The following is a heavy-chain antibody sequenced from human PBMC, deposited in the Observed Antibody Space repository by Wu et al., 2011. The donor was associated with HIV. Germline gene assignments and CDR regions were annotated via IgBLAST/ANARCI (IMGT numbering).Heavy chain of an antibody. CDR2: IIPIFGTT. V-gene: IGHV1-69*14. D-gene: IGHD2-21*02. CDR3: ARRLPKEI. Sequence: QVQLVQSGAEVKKPGSSVKVSCKASGGTFSSYAISWVRQAPGQGLEWMGGIIPIFGTTNLAQKFKDRVTIIADKSTSTAYMELSSLKSEDTAVYYCARRLPKEIWGQGTMVVVSS. CDR1: GGTFSSYA. J-gene: IGHJ3*02.